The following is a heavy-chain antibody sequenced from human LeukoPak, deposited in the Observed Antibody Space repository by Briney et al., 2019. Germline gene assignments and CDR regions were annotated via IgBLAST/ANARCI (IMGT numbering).Heavy chain of an antibody. D-gene: IGHD2-8*01. CDR2: IHDSGIS. J-gene: IGHJ5*01. CDR3: ALAPNSNWFDF. Sequence: SETLSLTCTVSGDSISSYYWSWIRQPPGKGLEWIGNIHDSGISNYNPSLKSRVTISIDTSRRQFFLKLSSVTAADTALYYCALAPNSNWFDFWGQGTLVTVSS. CDR1: GDSISSYY. V-gene: IGHV4-4*08.